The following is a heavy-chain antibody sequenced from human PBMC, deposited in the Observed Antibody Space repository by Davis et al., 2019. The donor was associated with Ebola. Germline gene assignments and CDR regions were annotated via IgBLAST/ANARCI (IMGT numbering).Heavy chain of an antibody. CDR3: TRRGYDFWDEGMDV. Sequence: GESLKISCAASGFTFSGSAMHWVRQASGKGLEWVGRIRSKANSYATAYAASVKGRFTISRDDSKNTAYLQMNSLKTEDTAVYYCTRRGYDFWDEGMDVWGQGTTVTVSS. CDR2: IRSKANSYAT. CDR1: GFTFSGSA. J-gene: IGHJ6*02. D-gene: IGHD3-3*01. V-gene: IGHV3-73*01.